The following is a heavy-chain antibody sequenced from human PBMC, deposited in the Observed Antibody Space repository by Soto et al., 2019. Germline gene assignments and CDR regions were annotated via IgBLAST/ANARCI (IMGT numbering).Heavy chain of an antibody. D-gene: IGHD6-6*01. CDR1: GFTFSSYS. V-gene: IGHV3-48*02. CDR3: ARMDSNSFRFANYYYGMAV. J-gene: IGHJ6*02. CDR2: ISSSSNTI. Sequence: EVQLVESGGGLVQPGGSLRLSCAASGFTFSSYSMNWVRQGPGKGLEWDSYISSSSNTIYYADSVKGRFSISRDNAKSSLYLQMNSLRDEDTAVYYCARMDSNSFRFANYYYGMAVWGQGTTVTVSS.